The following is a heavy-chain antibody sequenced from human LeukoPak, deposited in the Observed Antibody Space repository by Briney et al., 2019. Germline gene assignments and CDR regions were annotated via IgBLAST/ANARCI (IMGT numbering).Heavy chain of an antibody. CDR3: AKDRIKTLTIDY. CDR2: IRYDGSNK. J-gene: IGHJ4*02. V-gene: IGHV3-30*02. CDR1: GFTFSSYG. Sequence: PGGSLRLSCAASGFTFSSYGMHWVRQAPGKGLEWVAFIRYDGSNKYYADSVKGRFTISRDNSKNTLYLQMNSLRAEDTAVYYCAKDRIKTLTIDYWGQGTLVTVSS.